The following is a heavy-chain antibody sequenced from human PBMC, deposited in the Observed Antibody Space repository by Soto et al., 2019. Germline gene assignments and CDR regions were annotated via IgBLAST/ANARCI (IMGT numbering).Heavy chain of an antibody. D-gene: IGHD1-26*01. CDR1: GGTFSSYA. Sequence: SVKVSCKASGGTFSSYAISGVRQAPGQGLEWMGGIIPIFGTANYAQKFQGRVTITADESTSTAYMELSSLRSEDTAVYYCARDPEGGSNPYWAFDIWGQRTMVAVS. J-gene: IGHJ3*02. CDR2: IIPIFGTA. CDR3: ARDPEGGSNPYWAFDI. V-gene: IGHV1-69*13.